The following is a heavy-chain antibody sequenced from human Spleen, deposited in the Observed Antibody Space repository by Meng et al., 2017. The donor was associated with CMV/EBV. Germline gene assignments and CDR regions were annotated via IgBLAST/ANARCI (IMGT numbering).Heavy chain of an antibody. D-gene: IGHD3-22*01. Sequence: SVKVSCKASGGTFSSYTISWVRQAPGQGLEWMGRIIPILGIANYAQKFQGRVTITADKSTSTAYMELSSLRSEDTAVYYCASRPPPSYYYDSGAYGDAFDVWGQGTMVTVSS. CDR1: GGTFSSYT. CDR2: IIPILGIA. CDR3: ASRPPPSYYYDSGAYGDAFDV. J-gene: IGHJ3*01. V-gene: IGHV1-69*02.